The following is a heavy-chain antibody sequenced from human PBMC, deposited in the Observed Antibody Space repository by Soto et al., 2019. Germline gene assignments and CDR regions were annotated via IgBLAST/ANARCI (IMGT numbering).Heavy chain of an antibody. V-gene: IGHV2-5*02. Sequence: QITLKESGPTLVKPTQTLTLTCTFSGFSLSTSGVGVGWIRQPPGKALEWLALIYWDDDKRYSPSLKSRLTITKDTSKNQVVLTMTNMDPVDTATYYCAHWGRITMIVGGGYFDYWGQGALVTVSS. CDR3: AHWGRITMIVGGGYFDY. D-gene: IGHD3-22*01. J-gene: IGHJ4*02. CDR1: GFSLSTSGVG. CDR2: IYWDDDK.